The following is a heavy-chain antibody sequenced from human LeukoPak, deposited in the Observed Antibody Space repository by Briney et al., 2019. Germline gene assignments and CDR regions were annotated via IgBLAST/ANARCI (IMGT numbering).Heavy chain of an antibody. CDR1: GFTFSSYA. V-gene: IGHV3-30-3*01. CDR3: ARGIGPSVEMATLGY. J-gene: IGHJ4*02. Sequence: GGSLRLSCAASGFTFSSYAMHWVRQAPGKGLEWVAVISYDGSNKYYADSVKGRFTISRDNSKNTLYLQMNSLRAEDTAVYYCARGIGPSVEMATLGYWGQGTLVTVSS. D-gene: IGHD5-24*01. CDR2: ISYDGSNK.